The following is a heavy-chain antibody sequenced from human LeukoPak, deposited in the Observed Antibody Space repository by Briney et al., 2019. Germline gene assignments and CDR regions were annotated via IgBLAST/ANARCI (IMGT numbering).Heavy chain of an antibody. CDR3: AGGYSYGDYYYYYMDV. J-gene: IGHJ6*03. D-gene: IGHD5-18*01. V-gene: IGHV1-2*02. CDR2: INPNSGGT. Sequence: EASVKVSCKASGYTFTSYDINWVRQATGQGLEWMGWINPNSGGTNYAQKFQGRVTMTRDTSISTAYMELSRLRSDDTAVYYCAGGYSYGDYYYYYMDVWGKGTTVTVSS. CDR1: GYTFTSYD.